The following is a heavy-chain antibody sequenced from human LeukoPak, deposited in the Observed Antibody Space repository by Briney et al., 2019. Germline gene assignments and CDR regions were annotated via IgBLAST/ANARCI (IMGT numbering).Heavy chain of an antibody. V-gene: IGHV4-59*08. Sequence: SETLSLTCTVSGGSISSYYWTWIRQPPGKGLEWIGYIHYSGSTNYNPSLRSRVTISVDTSKNQFSLKLTSVTAADTAVYHCARRPAGAAVAVPYFDYWGQGTLVTVSS. CDR1: GGSISSYY. CDR2: IHYSGST. J-gene: IGHJ4*02. CDR3: ARRPAGAAVAVPYFDY. D-gene: IGHD6-19*01.